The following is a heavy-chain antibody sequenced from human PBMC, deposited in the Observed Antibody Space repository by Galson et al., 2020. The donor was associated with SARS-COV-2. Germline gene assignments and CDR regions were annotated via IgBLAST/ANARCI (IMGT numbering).Heavy chain of an antibody. J-gene: IGHJ4*02. Sequence: GGSLRLSCAASGFTFSSYAMSWVRQAPGKGLEWVSAISGSGGSTYYADSVKGRFTISRDNSKNTLYLQINSLRAEDTAVYYCAKLLGRDNSNYDGDYWGQGTLVTVSS. CDR1: GFTFSSYA. D-gene: IGHD4-4*01. V-gene: IGHV3-23*01. CDR2: ISGSGGST. CDR3: AKLLGRDNSNYDGDY.